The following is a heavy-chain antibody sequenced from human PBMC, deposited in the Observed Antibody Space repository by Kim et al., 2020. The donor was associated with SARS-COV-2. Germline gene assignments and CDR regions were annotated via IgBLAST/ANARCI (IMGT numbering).Heavy chain of an antibody. J-gene: IGHJ6*02. V-gene: IGHV3-30*18. CDR2: ISYDGSNK. CDR1: GFTFSSYG. CDR3: AKDFFAFGRASYYYYGMDG. Sequence: GGSLRLSCAASGFTFSSYGMHWVRQAPGKGLEWVAVISYDGSNKYYADSVKGRFTISRDNSKNTQYLQMNSLRAEDTAVYYCAKDFFAFGRASYYYYGMDGWGQGTTVTVSS. D-gene: IGHD3-10*01.